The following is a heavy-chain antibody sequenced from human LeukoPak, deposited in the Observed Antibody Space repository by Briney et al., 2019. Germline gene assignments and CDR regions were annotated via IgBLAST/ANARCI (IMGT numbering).Heavy chain of an antibody. V-gene: IGHV4-31*03. CDR1: GGSISSGGYY. CDR2: IYYSGST. Sequence: SETLSLTCTVSGGSISSGGYYWSWIRQHPGKGLEWIGYIYYSGSTYYNPSLKSRVTISVDTSKNQFSLKLSSVTAADTAVYYCARVYGQRWDFDHWGQGTLVTVSS. D-gene: IGHD4-23*01. J-gene: IGHJ4*02. CDR3: ARVYGQRWDFDH.